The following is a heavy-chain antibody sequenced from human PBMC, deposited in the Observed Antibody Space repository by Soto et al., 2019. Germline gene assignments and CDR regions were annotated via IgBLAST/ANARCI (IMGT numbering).Heavy chain of an antibody. CDR1: GFTFSSYW. D-gene: IGHD1-1*01. J-gene: IGHJ4*02. V-gene: IGHV3-7*01. CDR2: INHDGNED. CDR3: ATTGDGPHDLLDY. Sequence: DLEESGGGLVQPGGSLRLSCAASGFTFSSYWINWVGQAPGQGLEWVANINHDGNEDNRLDSMKGRFTISRDNAKNSLFLQMNSPRVDDTAVYYCATTGDGPHDLLDYWGQGALASVSS.